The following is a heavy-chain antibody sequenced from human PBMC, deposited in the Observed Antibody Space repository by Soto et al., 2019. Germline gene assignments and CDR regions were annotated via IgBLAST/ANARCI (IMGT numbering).Heavy chain of an antibody. D-gene: IGHD5-12*01. J-gene: IGHJ3*02. V-gene: IGHV3-64D*06. CDR1: GFTFSSYA. CDR2: ISSNGGST. Sequence: GGSLRLSCSASGFTFSSYAMHWGRQAQGKGLEYVSAISSNGGSTYYADSVKGRFTISRDNSKNTLYLQMSSLRAEDTVVYCCVKLRPAVVRSGYDAFDIWGQGTMVTVSS. CDR3: VKLRPAVVRSGYDAFDI.